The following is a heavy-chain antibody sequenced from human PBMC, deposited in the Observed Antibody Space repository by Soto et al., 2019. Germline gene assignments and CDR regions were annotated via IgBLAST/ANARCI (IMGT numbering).Heavy chain of an antibody. D-gene: IGHD3-22*01. J-gene: IGHJ1*01. V-gene: IGHV3-53*01. CDR3: ARDRVESGYPEYFQH. CDR2: IYSGGST. Sequence: EVQLVESGGGLIQPGGSLRLSCAASGFTVSSNYMSWVRQAPGKGLEWVSVIYSGGSTYYADSVKGRFTISRDNSKNTLYLQMYSLRAEDTAVYYCARDRVESGYPEYFQHWSQGTLVTVSS. CDR1: GFTVSSNY.